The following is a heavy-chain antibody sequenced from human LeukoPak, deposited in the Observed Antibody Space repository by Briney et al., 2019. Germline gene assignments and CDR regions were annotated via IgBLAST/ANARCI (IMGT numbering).Heavy chain of an antibody. D-gene: IGHD2-8*02. CDR1: GFTFSTVA. J-gene: IGHJ4*02. Sequence: GGSLRLSCAASGFTFSTVAMIWVRQPPGKGLEWVASIFPSGGEIHYADSVRGRFTISRDNSKSTLSLQMDSLRAEDTAIYYCATYRQVLLPFDSWGQGTLVTVSS. V-gene: IGHV3-23*01. CDR2: IFPSGGEI. CDR3: ATYRQVLLPFDS.